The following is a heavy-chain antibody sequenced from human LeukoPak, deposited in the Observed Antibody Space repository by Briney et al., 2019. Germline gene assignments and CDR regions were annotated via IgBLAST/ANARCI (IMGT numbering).Heavy chain of an antibody. V-gene: IGHV4-4*02. Sequence: SETLSLTCAVSGGSVNSTNWWSWVRQPPGKGLEWIGEIYHSGSTNYNSSLESRVTISIDKSKNQFSLKLSSVTAADTAVYYCAQLVAGTHYHFDYWGQGTLVTVSS. CDR3: AQLVAGTHYHFDY. CDR2: IYHSGST. CDR1: GGSVNSTNW. J-gene: IGHJ4*02. D-gene: IGHD6-19*01.